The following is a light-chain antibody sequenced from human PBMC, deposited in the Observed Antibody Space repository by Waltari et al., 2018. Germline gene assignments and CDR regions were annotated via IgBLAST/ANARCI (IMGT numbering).Light chain of an antibody. J-gene: IGKJ3*01. CDR2: EAT. Sequence: DLQMTQSPSTLSASVGDRVTITCRASQSSGSWLAWYQQKPGKAPKLLIYEATSLESGVPSRSSASGSGTEFTLTISSLQPDDFATYYCQRYNSYPITFGPGTKVDI. CDR1: QSSGSW. CDR3: QRYNSYPIT. V-gene: IGKV1-5*03.